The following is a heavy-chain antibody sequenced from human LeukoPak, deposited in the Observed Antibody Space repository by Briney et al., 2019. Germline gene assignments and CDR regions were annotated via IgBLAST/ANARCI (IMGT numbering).Heavy chain of an antibody. J-gene: IGHJ4*02. CDR3: AKERVKSYYYDSSGYSWDY. D-gene: IGHD3-22*01. Sequence: GGPLRLSCAASGFTFSSCAMSWVRQAPGKGLEWVSAISGSGGSTYYADSVKGRFTISRDNSKNTLYLQMNSLRAEDTAVYYCAKERVKSYYYDSSGYSWDYWGQGTLVTVSS. V-gene: IGHV3-23*01. CDR1: GFTFSSCA. CDR2: ISGSGGST.